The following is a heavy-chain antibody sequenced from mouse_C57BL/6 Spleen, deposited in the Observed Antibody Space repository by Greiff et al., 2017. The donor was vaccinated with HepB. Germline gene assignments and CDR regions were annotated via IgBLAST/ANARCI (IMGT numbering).Heavy chain of an antibody. CDR3: ARNYYSNYAMDY. J-gene: IGHJ4*01. D-gene: IGHD2-5*01. Sequence: EVKVVESEGGLVQPGSSMKLSCTASGFTFSDYYMAWVRQVPEKGLEWVANINYDGSSTYYLDSLKSRFIISRDNAKNILYLQMSSLKSEDTATYYCARNYYSNYAMDYWGQGTSVTVSS. CDR2: INYDGSST. V-gene: IGHV5-16*01. CDR1: GFTFSDYY.